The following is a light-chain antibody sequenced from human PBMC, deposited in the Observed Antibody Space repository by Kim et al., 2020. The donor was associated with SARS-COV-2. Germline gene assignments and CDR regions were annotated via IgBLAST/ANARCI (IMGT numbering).Light chain of an antibody. Sequence: VALTQSPATLSAFPGERVTLSCRASHGIYSNLAWYQQKPGQAPRLLLYAASTRATGVPGRFGGSGSAAEFTLTISSLQSEDFAIYHCQQYNNWPPLTFGGGTKVDIK. V-gene: IGKV3-15*01. CDR1: HGIYSN. J-gene: IGKJ4*01. CDR2: AAS. CDR3: QQYNNWPPLT.